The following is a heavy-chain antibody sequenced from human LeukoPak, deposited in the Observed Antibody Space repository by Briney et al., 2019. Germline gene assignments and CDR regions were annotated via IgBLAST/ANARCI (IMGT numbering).Heavy chain of an antibody. CDR1: GFTFCYHS. CDR3: ARDYGNRRRAFDI. D-gene: IGHD1-14*01. V-gene: IGHV3-74*01. J-gene: IGHJ3*02. CDR2: INTDGTTT. Sequence: GRSLRLSCAGSGFTFCYHSMHWVRHAPAKGLVWVSRINTDGTTTNYAGSVKGRFTISRDNAKNTLFLQMNSLRAEDAAVYYCARDYGNRRRAFDIWGQGTMVTVSS.